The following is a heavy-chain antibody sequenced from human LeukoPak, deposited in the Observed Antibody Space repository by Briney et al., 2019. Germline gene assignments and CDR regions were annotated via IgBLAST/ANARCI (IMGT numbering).Heavy chain of an antibody. CDR1: GFTFSSQW. Sequence: GGSLRLSCVASGFTFSSQWMDWGRQVPGRGGRWVSGINGDGSRKKYGDSGKGRFTISRDNAKNTLYLQMTSLRGDDTAIYFCARDALGGRTKFDSWGHGSLVTVSS. D-gene: IGHD3-16*01. V-gene: IGHV3-74*01. CDR3: ARDALGGRTKFDS. CDR2: INGDGSRK. J-gene: IGHJ4*01.